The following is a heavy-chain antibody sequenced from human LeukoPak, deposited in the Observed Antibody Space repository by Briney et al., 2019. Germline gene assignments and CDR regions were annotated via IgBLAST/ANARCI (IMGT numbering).Heavy chain of an antibody. J-gene: IGHJ4*02. Sequence: GGSLRLSCAASEFTFSSYGMHWARQAPGKGLEGGPFIRYDGSNKYYADSVKGRFTISRDNSKNTLYLQMNSLRAEDTAVYYCASPIVVVVAATDYWGQGTLVTVSS. CDR1: EFTFSSYG. V-gene: IGHV3-30*02. D-gene: IGHD2-15*01. CDR2: IRYDGSNK. CDR3: ASPIVVVVAATDY.